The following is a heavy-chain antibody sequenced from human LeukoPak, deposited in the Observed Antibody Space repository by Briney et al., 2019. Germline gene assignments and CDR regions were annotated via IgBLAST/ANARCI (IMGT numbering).Heavy chain of an antibody. D-gene: IGHD3-10*01. Sequence: SETLSLTCAVSGGSISSSNWWSWVRQPPGKGLEWIGEIYHSGSTNYNPSLKSRVTISVDKSKNQFSLKLSSVTAPDTAVYYCARTTYFYGSGTYYRFDYWGQGTLVTVSS. CDR2: IYHSGST. J-gene: IGHJ4*02. V-gene: IGHV4-4*02. CDR3: ARTTYFYGSGTYYRFDY. CDR1: GGSISSSNW.